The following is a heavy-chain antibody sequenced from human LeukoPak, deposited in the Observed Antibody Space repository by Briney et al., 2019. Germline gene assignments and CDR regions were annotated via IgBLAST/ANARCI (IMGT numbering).Heavy chain of an antibody. CDR2: INPNSGGT. CDR1: GYTFTGYY. Sequence: ASVKVSCKASGYTFTGYYMHRVRQAPGQGLEWMGWINPNSGGTNYAQKFQGWVTMTRDTSISTAYMELSRLRSDDTAVYYCAREGGMVRGVIPHPFDYWGQGTLVTVSS. CDR3: AREGGMVRGVIPHPFDY. J-gene: IGHJ4*02. D-gene: IGHD3-10*01. V-gene: IGHV1-2*04.